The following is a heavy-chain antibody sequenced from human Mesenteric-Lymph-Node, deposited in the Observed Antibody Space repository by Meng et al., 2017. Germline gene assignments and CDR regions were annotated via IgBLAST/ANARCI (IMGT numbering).Heavy chain of an antibody. CDR2: IWYDGTK. Sequence: GGSLRLSCAASGFTFSSYAMHWVRQAPGKGLEWVAVIWYDGTKSYADSVKGRFTISRDNSKNTLYLQMNSLRAEDTAVYYCASYNGSGSYHKWGQGTLVTVSS. CDR1: GFTFSSYA. V-gene: IGHV3-30*07. CDR3: ASYNGSGSYHK. D-gene: IGHD3-10*01. J-gene: IGHJ4*02.